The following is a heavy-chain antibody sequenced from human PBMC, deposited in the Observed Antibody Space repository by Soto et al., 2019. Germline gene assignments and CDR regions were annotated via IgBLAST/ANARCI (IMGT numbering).Heavy chain of an antibody. Sequence: PGGSLRLSCAASGFTYTSYTMNWVRQAPGKGLEWVSSISGSSGHIYYADSVKGRFTISRDNAKNSLYLQMNSLRAEDTAVYYCARRESYDILTGYYHFDYWGQGTLVTVSS. D-gene: IGHD3-9*01. J-gene: IGHJ4*02. V-gene: IGHV3-21*01. CDR1: GFTYTSYT. CDR2: ISGSSGHI. CDR3: ARRESYDILTGYYHFDY.